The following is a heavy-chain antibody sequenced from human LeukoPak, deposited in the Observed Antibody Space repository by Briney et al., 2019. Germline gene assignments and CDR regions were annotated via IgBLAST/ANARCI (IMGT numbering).Heavy chain of an antibody. CDR3: AKDRNYFDSSGAFDI. J-gene: IGHJ3*02. D-gene: IGHD3-22*01. V-gene: IGHV3-9*01. CDR2: ISWNSGSI. CDR1: GFTFDDYA. Sequence: PGRSLRLSCAASGFTFDDYAMPWVRQAPGKGLEWVSGISWNSGSIGYADSVKGRFTISRDNAKNSLYLQMNSLRAEDTAIYYCAKDRNYFDSSGAFDIWGQGTMVTVSS.